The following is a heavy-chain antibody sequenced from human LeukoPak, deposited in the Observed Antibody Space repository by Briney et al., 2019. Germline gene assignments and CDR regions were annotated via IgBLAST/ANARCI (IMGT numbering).Heavy chain of an antibody. Sequence: ASVKVSCKASGGTFSSYAISWVRQAPGQGLEWMGGIIPIFGTANYAQKFQGRVTITADESTSTAYMELSSLRSEDTAVYYCARGRIVRAAAGTRPFDYWGQGTLVTVSS. CDR3: ARGRIVRAAAGTRPFDY. D-gene: IGHD6-13*01. CDR2: IIPIFGTA. CDR1: GGTFSSYA. V-gene: IGHV1-69*13. J-gene: IGHJ4*02.